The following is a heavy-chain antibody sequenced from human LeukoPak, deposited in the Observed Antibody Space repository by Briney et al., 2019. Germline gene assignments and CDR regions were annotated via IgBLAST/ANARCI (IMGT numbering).Heavy chain of an antibody. CDR2: IRQDGSET. CDR3: AKDLGIGGSGSYYGFDY. V-gene: IGHV3-7*03. Sequence: HTGGSLRLSCAASGFIFSNYWMQWVRQAPGKGLEWVANIRQDGSETYYVDSVKGRFTISRDNAKNSLYLQMSNLRIEDTAVYYCAKDLGIGGSGSYYGFDYWGQGTLVTVSS. J-gene: IGHJ4*02. CDR1: GFIFSNYW. D-gene: IGHD3-10*01.